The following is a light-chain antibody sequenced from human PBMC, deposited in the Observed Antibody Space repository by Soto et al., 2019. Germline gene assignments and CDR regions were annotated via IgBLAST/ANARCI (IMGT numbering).Light chain of an antibody. CDR1: QSVSSSN. V-gene: IGKV3-20*01. Sequence: EIVLTQSPGTLSLSPGERATLSCRASQSVSSSNLAWYQQKPGQAPRLLIYRTSNRATGIPDRFSGSGSGTDFTLTISRLEPEDFAVYWCQQYDSSPRTFGQGTKVDIK. CDR2: RTS. J-gene: IGKJ1*01. CDR3: QQYDSSPRT.